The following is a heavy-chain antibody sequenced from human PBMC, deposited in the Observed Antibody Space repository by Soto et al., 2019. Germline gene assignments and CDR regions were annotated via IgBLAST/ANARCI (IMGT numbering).Heavy chain of an antibody. Sequence: GGSLRLSCAASGFTFSSYAMHWVRQAPGKGLEWVAVISYDGSNKYYADSVKGRFTISRDNSKNTLYLQMNSLRAEDTAVYYCANRLVVPAAMFAWFDPWGQGTLVTVSS. D-gene: IGHD2-2*01. J-gene: IGHJ5*02. CDR2: ISYDGSNK. CDR1: GFTFSSYA. CDR3: ANRLVVPAAMFAWFDP. V-gene: IGHV3-30-3*01.